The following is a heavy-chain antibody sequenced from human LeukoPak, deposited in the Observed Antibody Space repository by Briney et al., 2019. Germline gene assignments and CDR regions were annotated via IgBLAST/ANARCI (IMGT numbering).Heavy chain of an antibody. J-gene: IGHJ3*02. CDR1: GDSVSSNSAA. CDR2: TYYRSKWYN. Sequence: SQTLSLTCAISGDSVSSNSAAWNWIRQSPSSGLEWLGRTYYRSKWYNDYAVSVKSRITINPDTSKNQFSLQLNSVTPEDTAVYYCATGNWDDAFDIWGQGTMVTVSS. V-gene: IGHV6-1*01. D-gene: IGHD4-23*01. CDR3: ATGNWDDAFDI.